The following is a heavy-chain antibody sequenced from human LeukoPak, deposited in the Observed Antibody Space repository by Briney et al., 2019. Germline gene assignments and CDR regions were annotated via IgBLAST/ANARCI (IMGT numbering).Heavy chain of an antibody. D-gene: IGHD3-3*01. Sequence: GGSLRLSCAASGFTFDDYTMHWVRQPPGKGLEWVSLISWDGSNTFYSDSVRGRFIISRDNSKNSLYLQMNSLRTEDSALYYCAKDIAGYYDFWSGYHDYFDDWGQGTLVTVSS. V-gene: IGHV3-43*01. J-gene: IGHJ4*02. CDR2: ISWDGSNT. CDR1: GFTFDDYT. CDR3: AKDIAGYYDFWSGYHDYFDD.